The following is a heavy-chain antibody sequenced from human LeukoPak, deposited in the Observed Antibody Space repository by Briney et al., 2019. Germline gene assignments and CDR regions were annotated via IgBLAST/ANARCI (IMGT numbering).Heavy chain of an antibody. CDR2: IYYSGST. CDR3: ARGPSMIVVVIYGYGMDV. CDR1: GGSISSSSYY. V-gene: IGHV4-39*01. Sequence: ASETLSLTCTVSGGSISSSSYYWGWIRQPPGKGLEWIGSIYYSGSTYYNPSLKSRVTISIDTSKNQFSLKLSSVTAADTAVYYCARGPSMIVVVIYGYGMDVWGQGTTVTVSS. J-gene: IGHJ6*02. D-gene: IGHD3-22*01.